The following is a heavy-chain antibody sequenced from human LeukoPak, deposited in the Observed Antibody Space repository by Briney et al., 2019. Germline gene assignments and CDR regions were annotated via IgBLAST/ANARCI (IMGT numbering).Heavy chain of an antibody. CDR3: AREPSPMVRGYSPAY. CDR2: INPSGAST. CDR1: GYTFTSYY. J-gene: IGHJ4*02. Sequence: ASVKVSCKASGYTFTSYYMHWVRQAPGQGLEWMGIINPSGASTTYAQKFQGRVTMTRDTSTSTAHMELRSLRSEDTAVYYCAREPSPMVRGYSPAYWGQGTLVIVSS. V-gene: IGHV1-46*01. D-gene: IGHD3-10*01.